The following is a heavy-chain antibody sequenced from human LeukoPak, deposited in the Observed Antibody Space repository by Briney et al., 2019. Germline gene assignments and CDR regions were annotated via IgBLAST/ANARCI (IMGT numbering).Heavy chain of an antibody. D-gene: IGHD3-10*02. CDR3: ARRRVLMFNSIDY. V-gene: IGHV4-34*01. CDR2: INRSGST. Sequence: PSETLSLTCAVYGGSFNSYYWSWIRQSPGKGLEWIGEINRSGSTNYNPSLESRVTISVDTSKKQFLLKLTSVTAADTAVYFCARRRVLMFNSIDYWGQGTLVTVSS. J-gene: IGHJ4*02. CDR1: GGSFNSYY.